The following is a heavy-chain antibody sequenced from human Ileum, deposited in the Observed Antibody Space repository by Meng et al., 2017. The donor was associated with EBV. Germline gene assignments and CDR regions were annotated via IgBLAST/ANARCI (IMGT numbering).Heavy chain of an antibody. J-gene: IGHJ4*02. CDR1: GGSVSISSYY. D-gene: IGHD5-18*01. V-gene: IGHV4-61*01. CDR2: IYYSGTT. Sequence: QVPVRAVGRGRVKPSEPLSLTCTVSGGSVSISSYYWSWIRQPPGKGLEWIGYIYYSGTTNYNPSLESRVTISVDTSKNQFSLKLRSVAASDTAVYYCARGWDTAMDSGWGRGTLVTVSS. CDR3: ARGWDTAMDSG.